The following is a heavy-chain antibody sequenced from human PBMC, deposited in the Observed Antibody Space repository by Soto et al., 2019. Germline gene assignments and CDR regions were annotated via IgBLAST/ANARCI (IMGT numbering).Heavy chain of an antibody. V-gene: IGHV4-39*01. CDR1: GGSISSSSYY. J-gene: IGHJ6*02. CDR3: AAIGSSWLTYYYYYGMDV. Sequence: SETLSLTCTVSGGSISSSSYYWGWIRQPPGKGLEWIGSIYYSGSTYYNPSLKSRVTISVDTSKNQFSLKLSSVTAADTAVYYCAAIGSSWLTYYYYYGMDVWGQGTTVT. CDR2: IYYSGST. D-gene: IGHD6-13*01.